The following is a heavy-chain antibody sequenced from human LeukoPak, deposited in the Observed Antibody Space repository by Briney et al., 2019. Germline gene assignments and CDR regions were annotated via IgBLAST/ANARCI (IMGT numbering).Heavy chain of an antibody. V-gene: IGHV4-61*01. CDR2: IYYSGST. CDR1: GGSVSSGSYY. J-gene: IGHJ4*02. CDR3: ARKGLTKPLSVAVDFDS. D-gene: IGHD6-19*01. Sequence: SETLSLTCTVSGGSVSSGSYYWSWIRQPPGKGLEWIGYIYYSGSTNYNPSLKSRVTISVDTSKNQFSLKLSSVTAADTAVYYCARKGLTKPLSVAVDFDSWGQGTLVTVSS.